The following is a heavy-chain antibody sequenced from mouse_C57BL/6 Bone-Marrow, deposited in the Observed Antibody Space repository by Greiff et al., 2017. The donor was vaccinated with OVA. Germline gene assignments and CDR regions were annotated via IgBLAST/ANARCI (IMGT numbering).Heavy chain of an antibody. D-gene: IGHD4-1*01. CDR2: ISNGGGST. CDR1: GFTFSDYY. Sequence: VQLKESGGGLVQPGGSLKLSCAASGFTFSDYYMYWVRQTPEKRLEWVAYISNGGGSTYYPDTVKGRFTISRDNAKDTLYLQMSRLKSEDTAMYYCARRDWDGFDYWGQGTTLTVSS. V-gene: IGHV5-12*01. J-gene: IGHJ2*01. CDR3: ARRDWDGFDY.